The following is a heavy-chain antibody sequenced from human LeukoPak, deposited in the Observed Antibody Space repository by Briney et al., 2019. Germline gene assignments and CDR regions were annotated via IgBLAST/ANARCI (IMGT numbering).Heavy chain of an antibody. CDR1: GFTFSSYS. CDR3: ARVWDQYGMDV. Sequence: GGSLRLSCAASGFTFSSYSMNWVRQAPGKGLEWVSSISSSSSYIYYADSVKGRFTISRDNAKNSLYLQMNSLRAEDTAVYYCARVWDQYGMDVWGQGTTVTVSS. J-gene: IGHJ6*02. V-gene: IGHV3-21*01. CDR2: ISSSSSYI. D-gene: IGHD3-16*01.